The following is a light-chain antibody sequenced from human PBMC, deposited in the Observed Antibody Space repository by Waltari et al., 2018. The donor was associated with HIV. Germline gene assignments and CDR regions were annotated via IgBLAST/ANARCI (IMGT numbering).Light chain of an antibody. J-gene: IGLJ2*01. CDR2: KDT. Sequence: SSELTQPPSVSVSPGQTARISCSGDTLSKQYAYWYQQKPGQALVVVIIKDTERPSGIPERFSGASSGTTVTLTIRGVQAEDEADYYCQSSDNSEHMIFGGGTKLTVL. V-gene: IGLV3-25*03. CDR1: TLSKQY. CDR3: QSSDNSEHMI.